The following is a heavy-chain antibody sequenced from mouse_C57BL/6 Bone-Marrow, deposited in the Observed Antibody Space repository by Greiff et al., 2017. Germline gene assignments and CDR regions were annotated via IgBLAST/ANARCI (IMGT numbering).Heavy chain of an antibody. J-gene: IGHJ1*03. Sequence: QVQLQQPGAELVRPGSSVKLSCKASGYTFTSYWMHWVKQRPIQGLEWIGNIDPSDSATHYNQKFKDKATLTVDKSSSTAYMQLSSLTSEDSAVYYCARYYYGSRGYFDVWGTGTTVTVSS. CDR2: IDPSDSAT. V-gene: IGHV1-52*01. D-gene: IGHD1-1*01. CDR1: GYTFTSYW. CDR3: ARYYYGSRGYFDV.